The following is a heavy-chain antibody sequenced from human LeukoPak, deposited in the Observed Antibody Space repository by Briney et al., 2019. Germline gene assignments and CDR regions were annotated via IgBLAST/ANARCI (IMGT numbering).Heavy chain of an antibody. CDR1: GGSFSGYY. J-gene: IGHJ4*02. D-gene: IGHD4-23*01. V-gene: IGHV4-34*01. Sequence: SETLSLTCAVYGGSFSGYYWSWIRQPPGKGLEWIGEINHSGSTNYNPSLKSRVTISVDTSKNQFSLKLSSVTAADTAVYYCARHGGYSGNPMPFDSWGQGTLVTVSS. CDR2: INHSGST. CDR3: ARHGGYSGNPMPFDS.